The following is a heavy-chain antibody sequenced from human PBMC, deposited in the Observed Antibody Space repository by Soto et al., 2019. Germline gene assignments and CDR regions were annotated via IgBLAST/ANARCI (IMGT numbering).Heavy chain of an antibody. D-gene: IGHD5-12*01. CDR3: AKDRDGYTNQVDY. J-gene: IGHJ4*02. CDR2: ITGRGSYT. V-gene: IGHV3-23*01. CDR1: GFTFGNYC. Sequence: GGSLRLSCSASGFTFGNYCMSWVRQAPGKGLEWVSAITGRGSYTYYADSVRGRFTISRDNSKNTMSLQMNSLSAEDTAIYYCAKDRDGYTNQVDYWGQGTLVTVSS.